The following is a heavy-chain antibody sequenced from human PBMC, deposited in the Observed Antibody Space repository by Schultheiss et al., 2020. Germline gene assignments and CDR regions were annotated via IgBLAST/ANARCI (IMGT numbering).Heavy chain of an antibody. CDR1: GGSINSGGYF. CDR2: IYYNGIT. V-gene: IGHV4-31*03. J-gene: IGHJ5*02. CDR3: ARLGAYDFWSGYSTNNWFDP. D-gene: IGHD3-3*01. Sequence: SETLSLTCTVSGGSINSGGYFWTWIRQHPGKGLEWIGYIYYNGITYYSPSLQSRVTISVDTSKSQFSLKLSSVTAADTAVYYCARLGAYDFWSGYSTNNWFDPWGQGTLVTVSS.